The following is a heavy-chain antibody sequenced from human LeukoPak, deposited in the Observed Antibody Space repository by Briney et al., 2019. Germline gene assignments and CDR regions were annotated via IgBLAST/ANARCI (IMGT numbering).Heavy chain of an antibody. V-gene: IGHV1-69*05. Sequence: ASVKVSCKASGGTFSSYAISWVRQAPGQGLEWMGGIIPIFGTANYAQKFQGRVTITTDESTSTAYMELSSLRSEDTAVYYCASCYCSSTSCYREWFDPWGQGTLVTVSS. CDR3: ASCYCSSTSCYREWFDP. CDR2: IIPIFGTA. J-gene: IGHJ5*02. CDR1: GGTFSSYA. D-gene: IGHD2-2*02.